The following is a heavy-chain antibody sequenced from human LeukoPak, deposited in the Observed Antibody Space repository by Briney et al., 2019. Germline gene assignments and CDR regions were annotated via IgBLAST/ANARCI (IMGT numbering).Heavy chain of an antibody. CDR1: GFTYSSHG. CDR2: ISGIVTYT. J-gene: IGHJ5*01. CDR3: AKSVLRPNHYDISGFYYNYFDS. V-gene: IGHV3-23*01. Sequence: PGGSLRLSCAASGFTYSSHGMNWVRQAPGKGLEWVSGISGIVTYTYYADSVKGRFTISRDNSQKTLFLQMNSLRAEDTAVYYCAKSVLRPNHYDISGFYYNYFDSWGQGALVTVSA. D-gene: IGHD3-22*01.